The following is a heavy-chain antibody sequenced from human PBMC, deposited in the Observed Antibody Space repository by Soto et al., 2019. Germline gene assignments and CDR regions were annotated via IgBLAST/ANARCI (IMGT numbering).Heavy chain of an antibody. J-gene: IGHJ6*02. V-gene: IGHV1-69*01. D-gene: IGHD2-2*01. CDR2: IIPIFDKT. Sequence: VQLVQSGAEVKKPGSSVTVSCKASGGSFSSYAFSWVRQAPGQGLEWMGGIIPIFDKTHYAQNFQGRVAITADESTTTAYMELSSLTSEDPAVHYCASPDIVVVPADLYYFPMDVWGQGTTVTVSS. CDR1: GGSFSSYA. CDR3: ASPDIVVVPADLYYFPMDV.